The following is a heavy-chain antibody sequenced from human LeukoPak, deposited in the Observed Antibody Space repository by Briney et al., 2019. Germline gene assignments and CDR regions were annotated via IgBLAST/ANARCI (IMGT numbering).Heavy chain of an antibody. J-gene: IGHJ4*02. CDR1: GFTFSSYG. CDR3: ARASYSSSSIYDY. V-gene: IGHV3-33*01. Sequence: PGRSLRLSCAASGFTFSSYGMHWVHQAPGKGLEWVAVIWYDGSNKYYADSVKGRFTISRDNSKNTLYLQMNSLRAEDTAVYYCARASYSSSSIYDYWGQGTLVTVSS. D-gene: IGHD6-6*01. CDR2: IWYDGSNK.